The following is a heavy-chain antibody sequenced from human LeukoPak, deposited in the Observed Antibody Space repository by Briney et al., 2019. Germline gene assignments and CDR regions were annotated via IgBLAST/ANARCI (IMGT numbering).Heavy chain of an antibody. J-gene: IGHJ4*02. V-gene: IGHV3-49*03. D-gene: IGHD3-9*01. Sequence: PGGSLRLSCTASGFIFCDYTINWFRQAPGKGLEWVGFIKSKAYGGTTEYAAPVKDRFIISRDDFKSIAYVHMNSLKTEDTGVYYCAREGYPLTGYNRSFYYWGQGTLVTVSS. CDR1: GFIFCDYT. CDR3: AREGYPLTGYNRSFYY. CDR2: IKSKAYGGTT.